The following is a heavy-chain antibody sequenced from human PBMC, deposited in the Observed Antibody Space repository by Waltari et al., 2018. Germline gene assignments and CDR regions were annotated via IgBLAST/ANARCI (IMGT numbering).Heavy chain of an antibody. CDR2: IYYSGNT. D-gene: IGHD2-2*01. Sequence: QVQLQESGPGLVKPSETLSLTCTVSGASISSGGYYWGWIRQPPGKGLEWIGNIYYSGNTYYNPSLKSRLTISVDTSKNQFSLNLSSVTAADTAIYYCARVICSSTSCYFPDWFDPWGQGVLVTVSS. CDR3: ARVICSSTSCYFPDWFDP. J-gene: IGHJ5*02. V-gene: IGHV4-39*01. CDR1: GASISSGGYY.